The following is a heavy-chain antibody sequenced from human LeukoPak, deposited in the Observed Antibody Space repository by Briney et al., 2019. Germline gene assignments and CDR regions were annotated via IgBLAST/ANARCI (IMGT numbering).Heavy chain of an antibody. CDR1: GYSFTSYW. D-gene: IGHD4-17*01. CDR3: ARQLMTTVTHDAFDI. J-gene: IGHJ3*02. V-gene: IGHV5-51*01. CDR2: IYPGDSDI. Sequence: GESLKISCKGSGYSFTSYWISWVRQMPGKGLEWVGIIYPGDSDIRYSPSFQGQVTISADKSISTAYLQWSSLKASDTAMYYCARQLMTTVTHDAFDIWGQGTMVTVSS.